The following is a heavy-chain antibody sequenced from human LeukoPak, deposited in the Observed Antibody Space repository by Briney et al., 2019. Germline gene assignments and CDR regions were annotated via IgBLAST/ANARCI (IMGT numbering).Heavy chain of an antibody. J-gene: IGHJ4*02. D-gene: IGHD2-2*01. V-gene: IGHV3-23*01. CDR3: ARIYCSSTSCWGFAY. Sequence: GGSLRLYCAASEFTFSTYAMRWVRQAPGKGLEWVSGISGSGGSTYYADSVKGRFTISRDNAKNSLYLQMNSLRAEDTAVYYCARIYCSSTSCWGFAYWGQGTLVTVSS. CDR2: ISGSGGST. CDR1: EFTFSTYA.